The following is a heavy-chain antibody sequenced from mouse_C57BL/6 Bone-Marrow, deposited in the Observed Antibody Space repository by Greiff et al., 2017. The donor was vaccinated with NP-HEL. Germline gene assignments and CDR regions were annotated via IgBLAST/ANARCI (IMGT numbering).Heavy chain of an antibody. CDR3: ALLLFAY. D-gene: IGHD2-1*01. V-gene: IGHV5-6*01. J-gene: IGHJ3*01. CDR2: ISSGGSYT. CDR1: GFTFSSYG. Sequence: EVQGVESGGDLVKPGGSLKLSCAASGFTFSSYGMSWVRQTPDKRLEWVATISSGGSYTYYPDSVKGRFTISRDNAKNTLYLQMSSLKSEDTAMYYCALLLFAYWGQGTLVTVSA.